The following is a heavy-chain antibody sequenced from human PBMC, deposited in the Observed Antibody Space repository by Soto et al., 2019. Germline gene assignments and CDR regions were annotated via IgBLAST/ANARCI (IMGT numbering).Heavy chain of an antibody. D-gene: IGHD6-19*01. CDR1: GFSFGTFV. CDR3: AKNGQWLATPPEA. Sequence: PEGSLRLSCAASGFSFGTFVMTWFRQAPGGGLEWVASITDSGYTASYAETVEGRFTVSRDNSKNKLHLQMNDLRAEDTATYYCAKNGQWLATPPEAWGRGTLVTVSS. J-gene: IGHJ4*02. CDR2: ITDSGYTA. V-gene: IGHV3-23*01.